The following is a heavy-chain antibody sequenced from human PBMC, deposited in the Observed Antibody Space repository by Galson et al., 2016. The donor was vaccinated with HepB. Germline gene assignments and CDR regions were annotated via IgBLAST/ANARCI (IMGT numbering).Heavy chain of an antibody. D-gene: IGHD2-21*02. CDR1: GYTFTDCA. V-gene: IGHV1-3*01. Sequence: SVKVSCKASGYTFTDCAMHWVRQAPGQRLEYMGWIHAGNGKTKYSQTFQDRVTITRDTSASTVYMELSSLRSEDTAVYYCARQSTASRLDAWGQGTTVSVSS. J-gene: IGHJ6*02. CDR2: IHAGNGKT. CDR3: ARQSTASRLDA.